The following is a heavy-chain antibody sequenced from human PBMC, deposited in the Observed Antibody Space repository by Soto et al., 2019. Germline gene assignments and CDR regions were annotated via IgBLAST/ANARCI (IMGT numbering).Heavy chain of an antibody. CDR1: GFTFSDYY. Sequence: GGSLRLSCAASGFTFSDYYMSWIRQAPGKGLEWVSYISSSSSYTNYADSVKGRFTISRDNAKNSLYLQMNSLRAEDTAVYYCASRSGGGGYYYYGMDVWGQGTTVTVSS. CDR2: ISSSSSYT. D-gene: IGHD6-19*01. J-gene: IGHJ6*02. CDR3: ASRSGGGGYYYYGMDV. V-gene: IGHV3-11*06.